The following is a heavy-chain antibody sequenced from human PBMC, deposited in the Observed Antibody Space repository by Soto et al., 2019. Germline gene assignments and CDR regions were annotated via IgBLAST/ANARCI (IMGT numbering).Heavy chain of an antibody. J-gene: IGHJ3*01. CDR1: GFSLSADGVG. CDR2: IYWDDDQ. V-gene: IGHV2-5*02. CDR3: APAYGGTSRAKDAFDV. D-gene: IGHD2-2*01. Sequence: QITLKESGPTLVKPTQTLTLTCTFSGFSLSADGVGVGWIRQPPGKALEWLALIYWDDDQRYSPSLKTRLTITKETSQNQVVPTMTKMDPVDKAKYLRAPAYGGTSRAKDAFDVWGQGKVVNLS.